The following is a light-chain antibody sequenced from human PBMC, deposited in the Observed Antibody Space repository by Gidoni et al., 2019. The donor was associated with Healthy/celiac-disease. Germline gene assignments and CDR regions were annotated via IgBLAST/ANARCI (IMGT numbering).Light chain of an antibody. J-gene: IGKJ4*01. CDR1: QSVSSN. CDR3: QQYNNWPPLT. V-gene: IGKV3-15*01. Sequence: IVMTQSPATLSVSPGESATLSCRASQSVSSNLAWYQQKPGQAPRLLIYGASTRATGIPARFSGSGSGTEFTLTISSLQSEDFAVYYCQQYNNWPPLTFGGGTKVEIK. CDR2: GAS.